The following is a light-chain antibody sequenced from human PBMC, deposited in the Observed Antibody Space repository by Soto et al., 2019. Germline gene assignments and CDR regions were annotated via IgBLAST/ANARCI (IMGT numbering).Light chain of an antibody. CDR2: KAS. V-gene: IGKV1-5*03. CDR3: QHHYPYSPET. Sequence: DIQMTQSPSTLSASVGDRVTITCRASQSISSWLAWYQQKPGKAPKLLIYKASSLESGVPSRFSGSGSGTEFTLTISSLQPDDFATYYCQHHYPYSPETFGQGTKLEIK. CDR1: QSISSW. J-gene: IGKJ2*01.